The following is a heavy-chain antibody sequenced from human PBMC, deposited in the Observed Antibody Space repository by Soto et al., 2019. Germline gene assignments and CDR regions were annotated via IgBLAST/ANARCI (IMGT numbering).Heavy chain of an antibody. CDR2: ISSSGSTI. J-gene: IGHJ4*02. Sequence: PGGSLRLSCAASGFTFSSYEMNWVRQAPGKGLEWVSYISSSGSTIYYADSVKDRFTISRDNAKNSLYLQMNSLRAEDTAVYYCATAAAGTFDYWGQGTLVTVSS. V-gene: IGHV3-48*03. CDR1: GFTFSSYE. CDR3: ATAAAGTFDY. D-gene: IGHD6-13*01.